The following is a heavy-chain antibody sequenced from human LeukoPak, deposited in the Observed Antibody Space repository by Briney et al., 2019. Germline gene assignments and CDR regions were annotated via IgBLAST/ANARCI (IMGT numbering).Heavy chain of an antibody. Sequence: SETLSLTCTVSGGSISSSSYYWGWIRQPPGKGLEWIGSIYYSGSTYYNPSLKSRVTISVDTSKNQFSLKLSSVTAADTAVYYCARDFGVIIGSAFDIWGQGTMDTVSS. CDR2: IYYSGST. V-gene: IGHV4-39*07. D-gene: IGHD3-3*01. CDR1: GGSISSSSYY. CDR3: ARDFGVIIGSAFDI. J-gene: IGHJ3*02.